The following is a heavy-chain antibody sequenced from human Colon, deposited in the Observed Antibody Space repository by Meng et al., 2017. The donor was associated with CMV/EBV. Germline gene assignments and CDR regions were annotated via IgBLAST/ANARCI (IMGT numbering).Heavy chain of an antibody. J-gene: IGHJ5*02. Sequence: ACGFTFTDHYMDWVRLAPGKGLEWVGRIRNKANSYTTEYAASVKGRFTISRDDSKNSVYLQMNSLKTEDTAVYYCARVWRGRWFAPWGQGTLVTVSS. D-gene: IGHD2-21*01. CDR1: GFTFTDHY. V-gene: IGHV3-72*01. CDR3: ARVWRGRWFAP. CDR2: IRNKANSYTT.